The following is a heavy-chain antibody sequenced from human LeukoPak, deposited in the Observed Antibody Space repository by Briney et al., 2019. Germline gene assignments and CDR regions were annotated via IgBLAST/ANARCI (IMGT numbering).Heavy chain of an antibody. V-gene: IGHV1-2*02. D-gene: IGHD4-17*01. CDR1: GYTFTGFY. J-gene: IGHJ6*02. CDR3: ARDLYGDYYYYYGADV. Sequence: GASVKVSCKALGYTFTGFYIHWVRQAPGQGLEWMGWMNPNSGDTNYAQNLQGRVTMTRDTSISTAYMELSRLRSDDTGVYYCARDLYGDYYYYYGADVWGQGTTVTVSS. CDR2: MNPNSGDT.